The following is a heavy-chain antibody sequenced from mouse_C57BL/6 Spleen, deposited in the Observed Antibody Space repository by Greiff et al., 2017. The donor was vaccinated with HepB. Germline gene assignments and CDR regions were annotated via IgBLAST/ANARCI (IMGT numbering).Heavy chain of an antibody. V-gene: IGHV1-82*01. CDR1: GYAFSSSW. Sequence: QVQLQESGPELVKPGASVKISCKASGYAFSSSWMNWVKQRPGKGLEWIGRIYPGDGDTNYNGKFKGKATLTADKSSSTAYMQLSSLTSEDSAVYFCASSGDYDWFAYWGQGTLVTVSA. J-gene: IGHJ3*01. CDR2: IYPGDGDT. D-gene: IGHD2-4*01. CDR3: ASSGDYDWFAY.